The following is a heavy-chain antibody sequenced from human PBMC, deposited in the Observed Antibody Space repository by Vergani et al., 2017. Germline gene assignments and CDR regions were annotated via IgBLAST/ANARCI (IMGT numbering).Heavy chain of an antibody. V-gene: IGHV1-3*01. Sequence: QVQLVQSGAEVKKPGASVKVSCKASGYTFTSYAMNWVRQAPGQRLEWMGWINAGNGNSKYSQEFQGRGTITRDTSASTAYMELSSRRSEGTAVYYCARVLSSGWFFFDCWGQGSLVTGAS. CDR3: ARVLSSGWFFFDC. D-gene: IGHD6-19*01. J-gene: IGHJ4*02. CDR2: INAGNGNS. CDR1: GYTFTSYA.